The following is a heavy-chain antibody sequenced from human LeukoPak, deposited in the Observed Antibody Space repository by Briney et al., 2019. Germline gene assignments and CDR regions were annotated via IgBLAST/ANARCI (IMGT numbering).Heavy chain of an antibody. CDR3: ARGPGIVGARGLDY. V-gene: IGHV4-34*01. Sequence: PSETLSLTCAVYGGSFSGYYWSWIRQPPGKGLEWIGEINHSESTNYNPSLKSRVTISVDTSKNQFSLKLSSVTAADTAVYYCARGPGIVGARGLDYWGQGTLVTVSS. J-gene: IGHJ4*02. D-gene: IGHD1-26*01. CDR1: GGSFSGYY. CDR2: INHSEST.